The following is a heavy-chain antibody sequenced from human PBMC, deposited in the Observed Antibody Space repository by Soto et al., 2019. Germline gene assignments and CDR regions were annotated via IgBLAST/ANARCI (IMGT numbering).Heavy chain of an antibody. CDR1: GFTFSSYA. CDR3: AKDARTMVRGVSRTRAFDY. Sequence: GGSLRLSCAASGFTFSSYAMSWVRQAPGKGLEWVSAISGSGGSTYYADSVKGRFTISRDNSKNTLYLQMNSLRAEDTAVYYCAKDARTMVRGVSRTRAFDYWGQGTLVTVSS. J-gene: IGHJ4*02. D-gene: IGHD3-10*01. V-gene: IGHV3-23*01. CDR2: ISGSGGST.